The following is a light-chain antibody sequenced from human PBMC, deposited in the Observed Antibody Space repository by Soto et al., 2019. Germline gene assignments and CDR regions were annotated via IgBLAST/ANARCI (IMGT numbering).Light chain of an antibody. CDR1: SSNLGAGHN. CDR3: PSYDNSLNGVV. Sequence: QSVLTQPPSVSGAPGQGVAISCTGTSSNLGAGHNVHWYQQLPGTVPKLLIYSDTNRPSGVPDRFSASKSGTSAVLAITGLQAEDEADYFCPSYDNSLNGVVFGGGTKLTVL. CDR2: SDT. V-gene: IGLV1-40*01. J-gene: IGLJ3*02.